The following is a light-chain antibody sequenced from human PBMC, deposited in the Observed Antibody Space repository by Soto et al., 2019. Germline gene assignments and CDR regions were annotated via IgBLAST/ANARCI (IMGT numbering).Light chain of an antibody. CDR1: QSVSSY. Sequence: EIVLTQPPATLSFSPCEIATLSCSSSQSVSSYLAWYQQKPGQAPRLLIYDASNRATGIPARFSGSGSGTDFTLTISSLEPEDFAVYYCQQRSNWPLITFGQGTRLEIK. CDR2: DAS. V-gene: IGKV3-11*01. J-gene: IGKJ5*01. CDR3: QQRSNWPLIT.